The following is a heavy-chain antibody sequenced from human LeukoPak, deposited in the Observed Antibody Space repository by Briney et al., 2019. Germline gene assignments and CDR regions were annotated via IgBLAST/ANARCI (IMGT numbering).Heavy chain of an antibody. Sequence: PGGSLRLSCEASGFTFSPYAMTWVRQAPGKGLEWVSSISGSGESTYYADSVKGRFTISRDNSKNTLYLQMNRLRAEDTAVYYCARRDWTEVEYFQHWGQGTLVTVSS. V-gene: IGHV3-23*01. D-gene: IGHD1-1*01. CDR2: ISGSGEST. J-gene: IGHJ1*01. CDR1: GFTFSPYA. CDR3: ARRDWTEVEYFQH.